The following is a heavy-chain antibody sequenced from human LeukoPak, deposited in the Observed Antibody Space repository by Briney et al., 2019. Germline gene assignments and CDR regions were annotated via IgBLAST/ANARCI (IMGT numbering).Heavy chain of an antibody. J-gene: IGHJ6*02. Sequence: SVKVSCKASGGTFSSYAISWVRQAPGQGLERMGGIIPIFGTANYAQKFQGRVTITADDSTSTAYMELSSLRSEDTAVYYCARGGSGITIFGVVGPGYYYYGMDVWGQGTTVTVSS. CDR1: GGTFSSYA. V-gene: IGHV1-69*01. CDR3: ARGGSGITIFGVVGPGYYYYGMDV. D-gene: IGHD3-3*01. CDR2: IIPIFGTA.